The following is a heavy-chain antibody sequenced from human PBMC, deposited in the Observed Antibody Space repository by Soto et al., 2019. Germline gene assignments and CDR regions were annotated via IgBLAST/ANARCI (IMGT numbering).Heavy chain of an antibody. J-gene: IGHJ6*02. Sequence: GGSLRLSCAASGFTFSSYSMNWVRQAPGKGLEWVSSISSSSSYIYYADSVKGRFTISRDNAKNSLYLQMNSLRAEDTAVYYCARADSGYDDYSYYYGMDVWGQGTTVTVSS. CDR3: ARADSGYDDYSYYYGMDV. D-gene: IGHD5-12*01. CDR2: ISSSSSYI. V-gene: IGHV3-21*01. CDR1: GFTFSSYS.